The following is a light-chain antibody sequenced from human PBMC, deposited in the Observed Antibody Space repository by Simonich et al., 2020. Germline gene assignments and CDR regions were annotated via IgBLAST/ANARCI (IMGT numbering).Light chain of an antibody. Sequence: DIVMTQSPNSLAVSLGERATINCKSSQSVLISSNNKNYFAGYPQKPGQPPKLLIYWASTRESGAPDRFSGSGSWTDFTLTISSLQAEDVAVYYCQQYYSTITFGQGTRLEIK. CDR1: QSVLISSNNKNY. CDR3: QQYYSTIT. V-gene: IGKV4-1*01. CDR2: WAS. J-gene: IGKJ5*01.